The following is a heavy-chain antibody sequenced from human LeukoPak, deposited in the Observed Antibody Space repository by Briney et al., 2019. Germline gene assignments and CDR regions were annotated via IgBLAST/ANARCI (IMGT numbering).Heavy chain of an antibody. D-gene: IGHD6-19*01. J-gene: IGHJ4*02. CDR3: AREEPLSSGWYDY. V-gene: IGHV4-59*12. Sequence: KSSETLSLTCTVSGGSISSYYWSWIRQPPGKGLEWIGYIYYSGSTNYNPSLKSRVTISVDTSKNQFSLKLSSVTAADTAVYYCAREEPLSSGWYDYWGQGTLVTVSS. CDR2: IYYSGST. CDR1: GGSISSYY.